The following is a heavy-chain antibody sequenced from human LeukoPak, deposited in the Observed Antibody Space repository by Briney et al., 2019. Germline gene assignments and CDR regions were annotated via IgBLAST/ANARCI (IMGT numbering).Heavy chain of an antibody. CDR2: IKQDGTEK. CDR3: ARDRPATRIAAARNAFDI. Sequence: PGGSLRLSCAASGFTFTTYWMNWVRQDPGKGLEWVANIKQDGTEKYYVDSVKGRFTISRDNAKNSLYLQMNSLRAEDTAVYYCARDRPATRIAAARNAFDIWGQGTMVTVSS. J-gene: IGHJ3*02. V-gene: IGHV3-7*01. D-gene: IGHD6-13*01. CDR1: GFTFTTYW.